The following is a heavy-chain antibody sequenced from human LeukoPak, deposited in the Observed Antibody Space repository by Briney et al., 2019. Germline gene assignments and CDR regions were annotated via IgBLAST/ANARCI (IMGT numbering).Heavy chain of an antibody. J-gene: IGHJ6*04. CDR1: GFTFSSYA. CDR2: ISGSGGST. Sequence: PGGSLRLSCAASGFTFSSYAMSWVRQAPGMGLEWVSAISGSGGSTYYADSVKGRFTISRDNSKNTLYLQMNSLRAEDTAVYYCAKGDYGDPRDYYYYGMDVWGKGTTVTVSS. CDR3: AKGDYGDPRDYYYYGMDV. D-gene: IGHD4-17*01. V-gene: IGHV3-23*01.